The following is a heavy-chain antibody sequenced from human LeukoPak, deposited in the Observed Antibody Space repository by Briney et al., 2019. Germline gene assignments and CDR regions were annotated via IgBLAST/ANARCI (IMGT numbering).Heavy chain of an antibody. V-gene: IGHV1-2*02. CDR2: INTNNGGT. D-gene: IGHD5-18*01. J-gene: IGHJ4*02. Sequence: ASVKVSCKASGYTFTDYYIHWVRQAPGQGLEWMGWINTNNGGTHYTQKFQGRVTLTRDTSISTAYMELSRLRSDDTAVYYCAKITAMASFDYWGQGTLVTVSS. CDR3: AKITAMASFDY. CDR1: GYTFTDYY.